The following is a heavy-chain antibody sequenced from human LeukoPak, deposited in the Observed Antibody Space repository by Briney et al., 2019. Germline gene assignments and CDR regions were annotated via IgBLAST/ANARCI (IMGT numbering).Heavy chain of an antibody. CDR1: GFTFSSYE. Sequence: GGSLRLSCAASGFTFSSYEMNWVRQAPGKGLEWVSYISSSGSTIYYADSVKGRFTISRDNAKNSLYLQMNSQRAEDTAVYYCARAPVRYSSGWYGYWGQGTLVTVSS. D-gene: IGHD6-19*01. V-gene: IGHV3-48*03. CDR3: ARAPVRYSSGWYGY. J-gene: IGHJ4*02. CDR2: ISSSGSTI.